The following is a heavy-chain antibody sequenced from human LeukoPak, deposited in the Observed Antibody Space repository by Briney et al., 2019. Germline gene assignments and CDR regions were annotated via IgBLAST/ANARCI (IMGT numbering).Heavy chain of an antibody. V-gene: IGHV4-59*12. D-gene: IGHD4-17*01. Sequence: PSETLSLTCTVSGGSISSYYWSWIRQPPGKGLEWIGYVSYGGSTNYNPSLKSRVTTSIETSKNQFFLKLSSVTAADQAVDYCAGATSYGDYVDYWGQGALVTVSS. CDR1: GGSISSYY. CDR3: AGATSYGDYVDY. CDR2: VSYGGST. J-gene: IGHJ4*02.